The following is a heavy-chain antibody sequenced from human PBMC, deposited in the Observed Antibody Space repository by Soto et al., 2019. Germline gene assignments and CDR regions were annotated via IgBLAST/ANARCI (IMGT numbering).Heavy chain of an antibody. V-gene: IGHV3-7*01. J-gene: IGHJ5*02. D-gene: IGHD3-10*01. Sequence: PGGSLRLSCSASGFTFSNYWMSWVRQAPGKGLEWVANIKQDGSEEYYVDSVRGRFTISRDNAKNSLHLQMNSLRAEDTAVYYCARPTALLWFAALSWGQGPLVTVSS. CDR1: GFTFSNYW. CDR3: ARPTALLWFAALS. CDR2: IKQDGSEE.